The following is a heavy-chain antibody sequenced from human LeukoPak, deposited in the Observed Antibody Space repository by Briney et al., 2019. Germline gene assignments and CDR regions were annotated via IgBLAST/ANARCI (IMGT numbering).Heavy chain of an antibody. CDR2: IVPILGIA. Sequence: ASVKVSCKASGYTFTSYNMHWVRQAPGQGLEWMGWIVPILGIANYAQKFQGRVTITADKSTSTAYMELSSLRSEDTAVYYCARGVAARSPDGMDVWGQGTTVTVSS. CDR1: GYTFTSYN. CDR3: ARGVAARSPDGMDV. V-gene: IGHV1-69*10. J-gene: IGHJ6*02. D-gene: IGHD6-6*01.